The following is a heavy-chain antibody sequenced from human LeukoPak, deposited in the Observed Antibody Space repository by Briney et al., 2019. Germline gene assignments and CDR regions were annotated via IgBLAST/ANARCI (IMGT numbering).Heavy chain of an antibody. D-gene: IGHD3-10*01. Sequence: PGGSLRLSCAASGFTFSSYGMHWVRQAPGKGLEWVAVISYDGSNKYYADSVKGRFTISRDNSKNTLYLQMNSLRAEDTAVYYCARDVAGSGSYYYYYYGMDVWGQGTTVTVSS. CDR2: ISYDGSNK. V-gene: IGHV3-30*03. CDR1: GFTFSSYG. J-gene: IGHJ6*02. CDR3: ARDVAGSGSYYYYYYGMDV.